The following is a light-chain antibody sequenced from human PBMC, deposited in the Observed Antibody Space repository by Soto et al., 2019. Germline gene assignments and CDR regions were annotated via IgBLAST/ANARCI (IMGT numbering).Light chain of an antibody. Sequence: ETVLTQSPVTLSLSPGDRVTLSCRARQSVGSNLAWYQQKPGQAPRLLIYGAFKRATGIPDRFSGSGSGTDFTLTISRMEPEDFAVYCCQQYGSSPRTFGQGTKVDI. V-gene: IGKV3-20*01. CDR2: GAF. CDR3: QQYGSSPRT. CDR1: QSVGSN. J-gene: IGKJ1*01.